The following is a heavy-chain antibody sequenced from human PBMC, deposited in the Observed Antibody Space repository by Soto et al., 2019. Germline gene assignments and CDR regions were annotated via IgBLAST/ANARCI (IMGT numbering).Heavy chain of an antibody. CDR3: ARDLAVGAYAHFDD. Sequence: PGGSMRLSSAASGFTFSDYSMNWVRQSPGKRLEWVSYISISGSTIFYADSVKSRFTVSRDNPKNSLYLQMNSLRDEDTAVYFCARDLAVGAYAHFDDWGQGTLVTVSS. D-gene: IGHD1-26*01. J-gene: IGHJ4*02. CDR1: GFTFSDYS. V-gene: IGHV3-48*02. CDR2: ISISGSTI.